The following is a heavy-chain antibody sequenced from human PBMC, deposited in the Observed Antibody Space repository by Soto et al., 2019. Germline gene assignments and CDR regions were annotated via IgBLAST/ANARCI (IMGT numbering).Heavy chain of an antibody. J-gene: IGHJ4*02. Sequence: QITLKESGPTRVKPTQTLTLTCTFSGFSLSTNGVGVGWIRQPPGKALERLALIYWDDDKRYSPSLSNRLTITKDTSENQVVLTMTNMDPVDTATYFCVHRAGLQGNWNGGYFDYWGQGDLVTVSS. CDR2: IYWDDDK. D-gene: IGHD1-1*01. CDR3: VHRAGLQGNWNGGYFDY. CDR1: GFSLSTNGVG. V-gene: IGHV2-5*02.